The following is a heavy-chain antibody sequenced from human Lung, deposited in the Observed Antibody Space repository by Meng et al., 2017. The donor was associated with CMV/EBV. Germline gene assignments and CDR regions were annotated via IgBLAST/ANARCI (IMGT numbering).Heavy chain of an antibody. CDR3: TTGDGNSNAFDI. D-gene: IGHD4-23*01. J-gene: IGHJ3*02. CDR1: GFTLSKAW. Sequence: SGFTLSKAWRSWVRQDTGKGLECVGRIKTKTDGGTTDYAATVKGRFSISRDDSKNTLYLQMNSLKTEDTAVYYCTTGDGNSNAFDIWGQGTMVTVSS. V-gene: IGHV3-15*01. CDR2: IKTKTDGGTT.